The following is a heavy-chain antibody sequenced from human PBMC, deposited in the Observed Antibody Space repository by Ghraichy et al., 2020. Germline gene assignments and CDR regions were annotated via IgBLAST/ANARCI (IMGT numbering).Heavy chain of an antibody. V-gene: IGHV3-7*01. J-gene: IGHJ3*02. CDR3: ASLIAVAGFDRFDI. Sequence: GGSLRLSCAASGFTFSSYWMTWVRQAPGKGLEWVANIKQDGSEKYYVDSVKGRFTISRDNAKNSLYLQMNSLRAEDTAVYYCASLIAVAGFDRFDIWGQGTMVTVSS. CDR1: GFTFSSYW. D-gene: IGHD6-19*01. CDR2: IKQDGSEK.